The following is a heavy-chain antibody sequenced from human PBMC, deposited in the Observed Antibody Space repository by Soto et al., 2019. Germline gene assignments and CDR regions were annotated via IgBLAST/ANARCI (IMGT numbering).Heavy chain of an antibody. CDR3: ARETFGISGYYGRVPFDY. V-gene: IGHV1-2*02. D-gene: IGHD3-22*01. CDR1: GYTFTGYY. J-gene: IGHJ4*02. CDR2: INPNSGGT. Sequence: ASVKVSCKASGYTFTGYYMHWVRQAPGQGLEWMGWINPNSGGTNYAQKFQGRVTMTRDTSISTAYMELSRLRSDDTAVYYCARETFGISGYYGRVPFDYGGRGPLVTVSS.